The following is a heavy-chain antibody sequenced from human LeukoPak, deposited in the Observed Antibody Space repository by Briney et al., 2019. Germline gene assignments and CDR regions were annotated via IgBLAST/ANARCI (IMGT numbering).Heavy chain of an antibody. CDR1: GGSISNYY. CDR2: VYSSGST. J-gene: IGHJ4*02. D-gene: IGHD4-17*01. CDR3: ARGDGDYRGYFDS. Sequence: SETLSLTCTVSGGSISNYYWSWIRQPAGKGLEWIGRVYSSGSTNYNPSLTGRVTMSVDTSKNQFSLNLSSVTAADTAVYFCARGDGDYRGYFDSWGRETLVSVSS. V-gene: IGHV4-4*07.